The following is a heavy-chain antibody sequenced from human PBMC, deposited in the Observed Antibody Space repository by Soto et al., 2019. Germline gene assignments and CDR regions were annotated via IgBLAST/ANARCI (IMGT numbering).Heavy chain of an antibody. CDR2: IYYSGST. CDR3: ARLPGHWGTSTYGMDV. CDR1: GGSVSSSSYY. V-gene: IGHV4-39*01. D-gene: IGHD7-27*01. Sequence: SETLSLTCTVSGGSVSSSSYYWGWIRQPPGKGLEWIGSIYYSGSTYYNPSLKSRVTISVDTSKNQFSLKLSSVTAADTAVYYCARLPGHWGTSTYGMDVWGQGTTVTVSS. J-gene: IGHJ6*02.